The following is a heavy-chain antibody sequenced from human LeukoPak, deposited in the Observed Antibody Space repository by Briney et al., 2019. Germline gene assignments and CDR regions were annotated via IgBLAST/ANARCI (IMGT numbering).Heavy chain of an antibody. CDR1: GYRFSNYW. V-gene: IGHV5-51*01. CDR2: VYPDDSDT. J-gene: IGHJ4*02. Sequence: GESLEISCKGSGYRFSNYWIGWVRQMPGKGLEWMGIVYPDDSDTRYSPSFQGQVTISADKSISTAYLQWSSLKASDTAMYYCAIGGDSTTSCYRCFNFRGQGTLVTVSS. CDR3: AIGGDSTTSCYRCFNF. D-gene: IGHD2-2*02.